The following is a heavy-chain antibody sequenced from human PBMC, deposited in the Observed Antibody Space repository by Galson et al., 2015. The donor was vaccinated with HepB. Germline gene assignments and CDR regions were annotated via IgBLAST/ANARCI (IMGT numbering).Heavy chain of an antibody. V-gene: IGHV3-7*03. CDR1: GFTFSSYR. Sequence: SLRLSCAASGFTFSSYRMSWVRQAPGKGLEWVANIKQDGSEKYYVDSVKGRFTISRDNAKNSLYLQMNSLRAEDTAVYYCARCSRYSSSWYWFDYWGQGTLVTVSS. CDR3: ARCSRYSSSWYWFDY. D-gene: IGHD6-13*01. CDR2: IKQDGSEK. J-gene: IGHJ4*02.